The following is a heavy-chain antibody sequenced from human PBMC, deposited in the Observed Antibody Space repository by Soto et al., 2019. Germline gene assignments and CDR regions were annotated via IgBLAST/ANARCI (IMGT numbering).Heavy chain of an antibody. J-gene: IGHJ5*02. Sequence: SETLSLTCTFSCGSMIRYYWTWIRQPPGKGLEWIGNIHYTGSTNYNPSLKSRVTILLGTSTSQFSLQLKSMTAADTAVYYCAKLSCTSSTCYFPGWFDPWGQGTLVTVSS. D-gene: IGHD2-2*01. CDR1: CGSMIRYY. CDR3: AKLSCTSSTCYFPGWFDP. CDR2: IHYTGST. V-gene: IGHV4-59*12.